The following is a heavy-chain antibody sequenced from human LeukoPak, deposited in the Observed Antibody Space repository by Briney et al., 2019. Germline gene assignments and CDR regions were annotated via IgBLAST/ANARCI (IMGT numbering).Heavy chain of an antibody. J-gene: IGHJ4*02. V-gene: IGHV3-23*01. CDR1: GFTFSSYA. CDR3: AKARGSMVTTSFDC. CDR2: IGGGGRST. Sequence: PGGSLRLSCAASGFTFSSYAISWVRQAPGKGLEWVSGIGGGGRSTYYADPVKGRFTISRDNSKNTLYLQMNSLRAEDTALYYCAKARGSMVTTSFDCWGQGTRVTVSS. D-gene: IGHD4-17*01.